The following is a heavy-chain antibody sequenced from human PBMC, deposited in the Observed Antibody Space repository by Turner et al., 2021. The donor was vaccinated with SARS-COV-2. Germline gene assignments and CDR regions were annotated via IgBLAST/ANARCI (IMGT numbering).Heavy chain of an antibody. CDR2: IIPIFGTA. V-gene: IGHV1-69*06. CDR1: GGTFSSYA. J-gene: IGHJ6*02. Sequence: QVQLVQSGAEVKKPGSSVKVSCKASGGTFSSYAISWVRQAPGQGLEWMGGIIPIFGTANYAQKFQGRVTMTTDTSTSTAYMELRSLRSDDTAVYYCARVLSIYFGMDVWGQGTTVTVSS. D-gene: IGHD3-3*02. CDR3: ARVLSIYFGMDV.